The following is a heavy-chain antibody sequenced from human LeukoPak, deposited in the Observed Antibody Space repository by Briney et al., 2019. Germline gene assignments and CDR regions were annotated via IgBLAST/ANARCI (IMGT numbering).Heavy chain of an antibody. D-gene: IGHD2-15*01. CDR1: GGSISSYS. CDR2: IYYSGST. J-gene: IGHJ5*02. Sequence: SETLSLTSTVSGGSISSYSWSWIRQPPGKGLEWIGYIYYSGSTNYNPSLKSRVTISLDTSKNQFSLRLSSVTAADTAVYYCARDGAVGWFDPWGQGTLVTVSS. CDR3: ARDGAVGWFDP. V-gene: IGHV4-59*01.